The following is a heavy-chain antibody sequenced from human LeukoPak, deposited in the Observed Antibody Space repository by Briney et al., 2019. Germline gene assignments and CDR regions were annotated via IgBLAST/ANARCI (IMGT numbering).Heavy chain of an antibody. CDR1: GFTFSSYW. CDR2: ISSSGSTI. Sequence: GGSLRLSCAASGFTFSSYWMSWVRQAPGKGLEWVSYISSSGSTIYYADSVKGRFTISRDNAKNSLYLQMNSLRAEDTAVYYCAKGDDSSGYYPRWYFDLWGRGTLVTVSS. V-gene: IGHV3-48*04. J-gene: IGHJ2*01. D-gene: IGHD3-22*01. CDR3: AKGDDSSGYYPRWYFDL.